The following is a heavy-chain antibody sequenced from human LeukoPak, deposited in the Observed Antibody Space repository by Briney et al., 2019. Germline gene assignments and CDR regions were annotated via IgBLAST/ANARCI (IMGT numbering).Heavy chain of an antibody. CDR2: TNPHSGGT. V-gene: IGHV1-2*04. J-gene: IGHJ6*04. CDR1: GYTFIGYY. Sequence: AVTVTLKATGYTFIGYYFHWVRQAPGQGLEWMGGTNPHSGGTNYAQKFQGWVTMTMDTTISTADVKLSRLRSDDTAVYYCARECLSGGNKYYYYGMDVWGKGTTVTVSS. D-gene: IGHD2-15*01. CDR3: ARECLSGGNKYYYYGMDV.